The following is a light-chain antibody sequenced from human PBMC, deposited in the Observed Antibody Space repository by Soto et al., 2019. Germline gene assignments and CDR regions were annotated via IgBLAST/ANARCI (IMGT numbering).Light chain of an antibody. CDR1: SSDVGGYNY. J-gene: IGLJ2*01. V-gene: IGLV2-14*01. CDR3: SSYTSPGV. CDR2: DVS. Sequence: QSALTQPASVSGSPGQSITISCTGTSSDVGGYNYVSWYQQHPGKAPKLMIYDVSTRPSGVSNRFSGSKSGNTASLTISGLQAEDEADYYCSSYTSPGVFGGGTKLTVL.